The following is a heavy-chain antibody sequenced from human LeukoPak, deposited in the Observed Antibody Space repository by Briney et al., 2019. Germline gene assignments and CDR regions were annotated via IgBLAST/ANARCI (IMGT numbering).Heavy chain of an antibody. CDR1: GFTFSSYG. CDR2: ISYDGSNK. D-gene: IGHD3-22*01. CDR3: AKDRYDSSGYIDY. J-gene: IGHJ4*02. V-gene: IGHV3-30*18. Sequence: GGSLRLSCAASGFTFSSYGMHWVRQAPGKGLEWLAVISYDGSNKDYADSVKGRFTISRDNSKNTLYMQMNSLRAEDTAVYYCAKDRYDSSGYIDYWGQGTLVTVSS.